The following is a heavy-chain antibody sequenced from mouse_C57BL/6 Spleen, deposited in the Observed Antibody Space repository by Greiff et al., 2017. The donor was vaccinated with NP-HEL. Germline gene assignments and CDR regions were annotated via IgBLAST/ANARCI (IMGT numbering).Heavy chain of an antibody. CDR1: GFNIKDDY. D-gene: IGHD2-3*01. CDR3: TGGYYSFAY. J-gene: IGHJ3*01. CDR2: IDPENGDT. V-gene: IGHV14-4*01. Sequence: VQLQQSGAELVRPGASVKLSCTASGFNIKDDYMLWVKQRPEQGLEWIGWIDPENGDTEYASKFQGKATITADTSSNTAYLQLSSLTSEDTAVYYCTGGYYSFAYWGQGTLVTVSA.